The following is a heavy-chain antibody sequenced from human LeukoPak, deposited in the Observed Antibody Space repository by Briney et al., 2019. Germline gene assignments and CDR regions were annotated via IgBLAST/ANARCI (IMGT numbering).Heavy chain of an antibody. D-gene: IGHD7-27*01. J-gene: IGHJ6*02. CDR1: GFTFSSYA. CDR2: ISGSGGST. Sequence: GGSLRLSCAASGFTFSSYAMSWVRQAPGKGLEWVSAISGSGGSTYYADSVKGRFTISRDNSKNTLYLQMNSLGAEATAVYYCARVGPWGQLYYFYGMDVWGQGTTVTVSS. CDR3: ARVGPWGQLYYFYGMDV. V-gene: IGHV3-23*01.